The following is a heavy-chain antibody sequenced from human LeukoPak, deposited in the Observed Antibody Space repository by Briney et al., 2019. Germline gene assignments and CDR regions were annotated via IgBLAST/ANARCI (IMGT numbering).Heavy chain of an antibody. Sequence: GSLRLSCAASGFTFSSYAMSWVRQAPGKGLEWVSAISGSGGSTYYADSVKGRFTISRDNSKNTLYLQMNSLRAEDTAVYYCAKVRIYYDSSGPFDYWGQGTLVTVSS. J-gene: IGHJ4*02. V-gene: IGHV3-23*01. CDR1: GFTFSSYA. CDR2: ISGSGGST. CDR3: AKVRIYYDSSGPFDY. D-gene: IGHD3-22*01.